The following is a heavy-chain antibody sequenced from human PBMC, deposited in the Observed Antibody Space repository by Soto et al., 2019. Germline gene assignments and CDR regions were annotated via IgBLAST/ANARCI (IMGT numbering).Heavy chain of an antibody. D-gene: IGHD2-8*01. V-gene: IGHV4-61*01. CDR1: GGSVSSDTHY. Sequence: PSETLSLTCTVSGGSVSSDTHYWSWIRQPPGKGLEWIANIHYSGTTNYNPSLASRVTLSVDTSKNQFSLKMTSVTAADRAMYFCARYNSYAIDYWGRGTLVTVSS. CDR2: IHYSGTT. J-gene: IGHJ4*02. CDR3: ARYNSYAIDY.